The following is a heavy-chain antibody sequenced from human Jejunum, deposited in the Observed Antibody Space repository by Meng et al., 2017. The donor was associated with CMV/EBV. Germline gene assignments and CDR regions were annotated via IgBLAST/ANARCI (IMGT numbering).Heavy chain of an antibody. CDR2: IKSDGSEK. V-gene: IGHV3-7*01. D-gene: IGHD2-2*01. CDR1: YW. J-gene: IGHJ4*02. CDR3: ARDCSTNCPFQPRGDY. Sequence: YWMNWVRQAPGGGLEWVATIKSDGSEKHYVDSVKGRFTISRDNAKNSLHLQIDSLRAEDTAVYHCARDCSTNCPFQPRGDYWGQGTLVTVSS.